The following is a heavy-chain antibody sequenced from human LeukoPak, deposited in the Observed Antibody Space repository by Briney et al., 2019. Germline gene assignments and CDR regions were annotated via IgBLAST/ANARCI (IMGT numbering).Heavy chain of an antibody. V-gene: IGHV1-69*05. CDR2: IIPIFGTA. CDR3: ARVTKWEPTNDAFDI. J-gene: IGHJ3*02. D-gene: IGHD1-26*01. CDR1: GGTFSSYA. Sequence: SVKVSCKASGGTFSSYAISWVRQAPGQGLEWMGGIIPIFGTANYAQKFQGRVTMTRDTSISTAYMELSRLRSDDTAVYYCARVTKWEPTNDAFDIWGQGTMVTVSS.